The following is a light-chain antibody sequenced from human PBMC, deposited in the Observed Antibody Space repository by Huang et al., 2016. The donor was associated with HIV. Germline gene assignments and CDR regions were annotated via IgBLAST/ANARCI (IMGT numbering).Light chain of an antibody. CDR1: QSLLHSDGKTH. CDR2: EVS. J-gene: IGKJ2*01. Sequence: DIVMTQTPLSLSVTPGQPASISCRSSQSLLHSDGKTHLYWYLQKPGQSPQLLIYEVSKRFSGVPDRFSGSGSETDFTLKISRVEAEDMGVYYCMQTKDLPRRAFGQGTKLETK. CDR3: MQTKDLPRRA. V-gene: IGKV2D-29*02.